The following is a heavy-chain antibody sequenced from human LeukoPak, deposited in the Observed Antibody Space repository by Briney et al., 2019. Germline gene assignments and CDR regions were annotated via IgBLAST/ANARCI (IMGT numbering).Heavy chain of an antibody. CDR2: INPNSGGT. CDR3: AGNTAVAGSPQGLPSLDV. V-gene: IGHV1-2*02. J-gene: IGHJ6*04. CDR1: GYTFTGYY. Sequence: ASVKVSCKAPGYTFTGYYMHWVRQAPRQGLEWMGWINPNSGGTNYAQKFQGRVTMTRDTSISTAYMELSRLRSDDTAVYYCAGNTAVAGSPQGLPSLDVWGKGTTVTVSS. D-gene: IGHD6-19*01.